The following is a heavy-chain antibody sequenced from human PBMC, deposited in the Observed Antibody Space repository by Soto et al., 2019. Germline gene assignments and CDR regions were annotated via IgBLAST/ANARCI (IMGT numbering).Heavy chain of an antibody. CDR2: VIRLIGKV. CDR1: GGSFTSFS. V-gene: IGHV1-69*01. J-gene: IGHJ6*02. CDR3: GRGVTIFGSAPRDLPPDV. D-gene: IGHD3-10*01. Sequence: VVLEQSGAEVRSPGSSVTISCKASGGSFTSFSIDWVRQAPGEGLEWIVGVIRLIGKVRYSPTFQNRVTTTPDQSPNPAFLHLRRLTSDDTAVYFCGRGVTIFGSAPRDLPPDVWGQGTALIVSS.